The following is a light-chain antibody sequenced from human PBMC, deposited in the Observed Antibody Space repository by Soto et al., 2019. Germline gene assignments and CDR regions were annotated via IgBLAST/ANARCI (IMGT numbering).Light chain of an antibody. Sequence: EIVLTQSPGTLSLSPGERATLSCRASQSVSSTYLAWYQQKPGQAPRLLIYGASRRATGIPDRFSGSGSGTDFTLTSSRLEPEDVAAYYCQQYDTSPWTFGQGTKVEIK. V-gene: IGKV3-20*01. J-gene: IGKJ1*01. CDR2: GAS. CDR1: QSVSSTY. CDR3: QQYDTSPWT.